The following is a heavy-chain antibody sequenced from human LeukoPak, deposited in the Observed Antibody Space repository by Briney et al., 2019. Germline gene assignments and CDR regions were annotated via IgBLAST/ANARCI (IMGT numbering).Heavy chain of an antibody. D-gene: IGHD4-17*01. V-gene: IGHV1-69*05. Sequence: SVKVSCKASGGTFSSYAISWVRQAPGQGLEWMGRIIPIFGTANYAQKFQGRVTITTNESTSTAYMELSSLRSEDTAVYYCASSGDYNAFDIWGQGTMVTVSS. CDR1: GGTFSSYA. CDR3: ASSGDYNAFDI. J-gene: IGHJ3*02. CDR2: IIPIFGTA.